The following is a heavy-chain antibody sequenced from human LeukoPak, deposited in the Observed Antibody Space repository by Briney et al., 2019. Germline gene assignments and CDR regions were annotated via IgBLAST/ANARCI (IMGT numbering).Heavy chain of an antibody. J-gene: IGHJ4*02. CDR1: GGSFSGYY. CDR2: INHFGST. Sequence: PSETLSLTCAVYGGSFSGYYWTWIRQPPGKGLEWIGEINHFGSTKYNPSLKSRFIISVDTSKNQFSLKLNSVTAADTAVYYCARSERSGTYYVVTDYFDYWSQGTPVTVSS. CDR3: ARSERSGTYYVVTDYFDY. V-gene: IGHV4-34*01. D-gene: IGHD1-26*01.